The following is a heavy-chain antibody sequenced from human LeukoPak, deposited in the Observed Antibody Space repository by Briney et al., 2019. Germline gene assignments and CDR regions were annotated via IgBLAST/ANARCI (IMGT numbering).Heavy chain of an antibody. CDR2: IRSKAYGGTT. D-gene: IGHD3-22*01. V-gene: IGHV3-49*04. J-gene: IGHJ4*02. Sequence: PGGSLRLSCTASGFTFGDYAMSWVRQAPGKGLEWVGFIRSKAYGGTTEYAASVKGRFTISRDDSKSIAYLQMNSLKTEDTAVYYCTRYYYDSSGYWYYFDYWGQGTLVTVSS. CDR3: TRYYYDSSGYWYYFDY. CDR1: GFTFGDYA.